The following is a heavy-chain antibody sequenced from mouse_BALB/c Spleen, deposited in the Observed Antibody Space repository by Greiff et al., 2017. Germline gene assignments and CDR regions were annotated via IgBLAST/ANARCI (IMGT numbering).Heavy chain of an antibody. CDR1: GFSLTSYG. J-gene: IGHJ3*01. Sequence: QVQLQQSGPGLVAPSQSLSITCTVSGFSLTSYGVHWVRQPPGKGLEWLGVIWAGGSTNYNSALMSRLSISKDNSKSQVFLKMNSLQTDDTAMYYCARVPYYYGSREFAYWGQGTLVTVSA. V-gene: IGHV2-9*02. CDR3: ARVPYYYGSREFAY. CDR2: IWAGGST. D-gene: IGHD1-1*01.